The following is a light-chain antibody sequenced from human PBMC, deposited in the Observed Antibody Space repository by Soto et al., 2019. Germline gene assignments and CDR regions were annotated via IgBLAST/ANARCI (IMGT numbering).Light chain of an antibody. J-gene: IGKJ2*01. CDR1: QSVSSIY. CDR2: GAS. CDR3: QQYGSSPSYT. V-gene: IGKV3-20*01. Sequence: EIVLTQSPGTLSLSPGERATLSCRASQSVSSIYLAWYQQKPGQAPRLLIYGASSRATGIPDRFSGSGSGTDVTLTISRLEPEDFAVYYCQQYGSSPSYTFGQGTKLEIK.